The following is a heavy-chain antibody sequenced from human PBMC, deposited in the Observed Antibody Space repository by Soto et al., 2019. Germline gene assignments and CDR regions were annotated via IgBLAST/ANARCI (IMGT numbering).Heavy chain of an antibody. CDR1: GYTFTSYG. D-gene: IGHD2-2*01. J-gene: IGHJ6*02. V-gene: IGHV1-18*01. CDR3: ARDYLVLVPAADDSSGYYYGMDV. CDR2: ISAYNGNT. Sequence: ASVKVSCKASGYTFTSYGISWVRQAPGQGLEWMGWISAYNGNTNYAQKLQGRVTMTTDTSTSTAYMELRSLRSDDTAVYYCARDYLVLVPAADDSSGYYYGMDVWG.